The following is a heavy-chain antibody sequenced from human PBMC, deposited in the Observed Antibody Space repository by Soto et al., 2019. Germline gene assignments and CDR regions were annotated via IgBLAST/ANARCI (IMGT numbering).Heavy chain of an antibody. CDR2: IRGSGGGT. CDR3: AKASGRVPYGMHV. Sequence: EVQVLESGGGSVQPGGSLRLSCAASGFPFSMFAMNWVRQAPGKGLEWVSGIRGSGGGTYYADSVKGRFTIPRDDSRNMLYLEMNTLRGEDTAVYYCAKASGRVPYGMHVWGQGTTVTVSS. CDR1: GFPFSMFA. V-gene: IGHV3-23*01. J-gene: IGHJ6*02. D-gene: IGHD3-10*01.